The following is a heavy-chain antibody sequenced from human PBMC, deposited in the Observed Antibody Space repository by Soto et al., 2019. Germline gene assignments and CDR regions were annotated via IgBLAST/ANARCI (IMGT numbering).Heavy chain of an antibody. D-gene: IGHD3-22*01. CDR1: GGTFSSYA. CDR3: ARVDRYYYDSSGPEDAFDI. CDR2: IIPIFGTA. Sequence: WASVKVSCKASGGTFSSYAISWVRQAPGQGLEWMGGIIPIFGTANYAQKFQGRVTITADESTSTAYMELSSLRSEDTAVYYCARVDRYYYDSSGPEDAFDIWGQGTMVTVSS. J-gene: IGHJ3*02. V-gene: IGHV1-69*13.